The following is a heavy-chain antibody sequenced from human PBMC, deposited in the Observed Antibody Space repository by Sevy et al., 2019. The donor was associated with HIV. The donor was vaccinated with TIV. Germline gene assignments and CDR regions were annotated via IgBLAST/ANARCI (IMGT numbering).Heavy chain of an antibody. CDR2: IWLDGGNQ. CDR3: ALERLSSNVAEYFQN. J-gene: IGHJ1*01. Sequence: GGSLSLSCAASGFTFNAFSMHWVRQAPGKGLEWVATIWLDGGNQNYAIYVRGRFTSSRDNSQHALFLQMTRLRPDDTALYYCALERLSSNVAEYFQNWGQGALVTVSS. CDR1: GFTFNAFS. V-gene: IGHV3-30-3*01. D-gene: IGHD1-1*01.